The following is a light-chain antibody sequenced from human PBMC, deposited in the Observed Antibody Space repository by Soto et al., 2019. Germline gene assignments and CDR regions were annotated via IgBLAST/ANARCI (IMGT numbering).Light chain of an antibody. CDR2: DVS. CDR1: SSDVGGYNY. Sequence: QSALTQPASVSGSPGQSITISCTGTSSDVGGYNYVSWYQQHPGKAPKLMIYDVSNRPSGVSNRFSGSKSGNTASLTISGLQAEEEDDDYCSSYTSSSTLVVFGGGTKVTVL. CDR3: SSYTSSSTLVV. J-gene: IGLJ2*01. V-gene: IGLV2-14*01.